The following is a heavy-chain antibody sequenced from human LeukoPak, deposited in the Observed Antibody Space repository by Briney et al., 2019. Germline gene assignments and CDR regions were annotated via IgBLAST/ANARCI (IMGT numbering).Heavy chain of an antibody. CDR3: AREVREYSSGWYDDY. J-gene: IGHJ4*02. CDR1: GGSISSSSYY. Sequence: PSETLSLTCTVSGGSISSSSYYWGWIRQPPGKGLEWIGSIYYSGSTYYNPSLKSRVTISVDTSKNQFSLKLSSVTAADTAVYYCAREVREYSSGWYDDYWGQGTLVTVSS. CDR2: IYYSGST. D-gene: IGHD6-19*01. V-gene: IGHV4-39*07.